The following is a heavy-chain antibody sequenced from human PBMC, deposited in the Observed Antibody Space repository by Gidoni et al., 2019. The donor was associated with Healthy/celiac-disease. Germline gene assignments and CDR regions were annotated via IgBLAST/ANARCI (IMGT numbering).Heavy chain of an antibody. CDR2: INHSGST. V-gene: IGHV4-34*01. D-gene: IGHD2-15*01. CDR3: ARGRSWIVVVVAATTWFDP. J-gene: IGHJ5*02. CDR1: GGSFSVYY. Sequence: QVQLQQWGAGLLKPSETLSLTCAVYGGSFSVYYWSWIRQPPGKRLEWIGEINHSGSTNYNTSLKSRVTISVDTSKNQFSLKLSSVTAADTAVYYCARGRSWIVVVVAATTWFDPWGQGTLVTVSS.